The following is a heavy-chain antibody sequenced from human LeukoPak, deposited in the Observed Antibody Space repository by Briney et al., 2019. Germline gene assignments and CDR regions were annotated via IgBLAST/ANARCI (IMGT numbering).Heavy chain of an antibody. D-gene: IGHD6-6*01. J-gene: IGHJ6*03. Sequence: NPSETLSLTCTVSGGSISSYYWSWIRQPPGKGLEWIGYIYYSGSTNYNPSLKSRVTISVDTSKNQFSLKLSSVTAADTAMYYCARTPYSSSSPLYYYYYYYMDVWGKGTTVTVSS. V-gene: IGHV4-59*01. CDR2: IYYSGST. CDR1: GGSISSYY. CDR3: ARTPYSSSSPLYYYYYYYMDV.